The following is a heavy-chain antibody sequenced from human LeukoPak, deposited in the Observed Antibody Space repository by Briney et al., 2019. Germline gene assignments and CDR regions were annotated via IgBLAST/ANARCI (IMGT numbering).Heavy chain of an antibody. CDR3: ARDQGRLNWFDP. J-gene: IGHJ5*02. V-gene: IGHV1-46*01. CDR2: ISPSGGST. CDR1: GYTFTIYG. Sequence: ASVKVSCKASGYTFTIYGITWVRQAPGQGPEWMGVISPSGGSTTYAQKFQGRVTLTRDMSTSTDYLELSSLRSEDTAVYYCARDQGRLNWFDPWGQGTLVTVSS. D-gene: IGHD3-10*01.